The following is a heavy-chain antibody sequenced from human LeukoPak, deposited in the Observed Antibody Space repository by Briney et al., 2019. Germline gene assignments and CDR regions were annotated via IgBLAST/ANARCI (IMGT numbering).Heavy chain of an antibody. J-gene: IGHJ4*02. CDR1: GFTVSSNY. CDR3: ARDAGELLGASDY. V-gene: IGHV3-66*01. Sequence: GGSLRLSCAASGFTVSSNYMSWVRQAPGKGLEWVSVIYSGGSTYYADSVKGRFTISRDNSKNTLYLQMNSLRAEDTAVYYCARDAGELLGASDYWGQGTLVTVSS. D-gene: IGHD3-10*01. CDR2: IYSGGST.